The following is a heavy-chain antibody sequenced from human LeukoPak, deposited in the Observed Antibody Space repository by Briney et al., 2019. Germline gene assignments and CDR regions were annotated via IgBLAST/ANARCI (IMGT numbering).Heavy chain of an antibody. J-gene: IGHJ4*02. CDR3: ARDFSARYTIDY. CDR2: ISYDGSSK. Sequence: GGSLRLSCAASGFAFNEYNMHWVRQAPGKGLERVTFISYDGSSKKEADSVKGRFSISRDNSKNTVYLQMNSLRPEDTAVYYCARDFSARYTIDYWGQGTLVTVSS. D-gene: IGHD5-18*01. V-gene: IGHV3-30*04. CDR1: GFAFNEYN.